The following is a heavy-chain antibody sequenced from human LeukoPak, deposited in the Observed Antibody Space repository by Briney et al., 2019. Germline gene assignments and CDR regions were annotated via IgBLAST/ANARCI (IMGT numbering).Heavy chain of an antibody. CDR3: AREYGDLDY. D-gene: IGHD4-17*01. Sequence: SETLSLTCTVSGGSINNYYWSWIRQSAGKGLEWIGRINASGRTNYNSSLKSRVTMSIDTSKNQFSLKVKSVTAADTAVYYCAREYGDLDYWGQGTLVTVSS. CDR1: GGSINNYY. CDR2: INASGRT. J-gene: IGHJ4*02. V-gene: IGHV4-4*07.